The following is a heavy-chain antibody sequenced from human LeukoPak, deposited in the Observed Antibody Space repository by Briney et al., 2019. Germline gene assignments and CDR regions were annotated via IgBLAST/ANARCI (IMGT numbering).Heavy chain of an antibody. Sequence: ASVKVSCKASGYTFTNYYMHWVRQAPGQGLEWMGWINPNSGGTNYAQKFQGRVTMTRDTSISTAYMELSRLRSDDTAVYYCARERRRDGSPDYWGQGTLVTVSS. CDR3: ARERRRDGSPDY. J-gene: IGHJ4*02. D-gene: IGHD5-24*01. V-gene: IGHV1-2*02. CDR2: INPNSGGT. CDR1: GYTFTNYY.